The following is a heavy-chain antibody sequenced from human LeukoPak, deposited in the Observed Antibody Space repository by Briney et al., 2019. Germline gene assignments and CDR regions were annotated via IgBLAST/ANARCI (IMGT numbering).Heavy chain of an antibody. J-gene: IGHJ5*02. D-gene: IGHD2-2*01. CDR2: IIPVLSTT. V-gene: IGHV1-69*05. CDR3: ANSSTTLNVFGP. CDR1: GGSLSNYA. Sequence: SVKVSCKTSGGSLSNYAFNWVRQAPGQGLERMGGIIPVLSTTNYAQKFQGRVTITTEESTNTAYMEISSLTSEDTAVYFCANSSTTLNVFGPWGQGTLVTVSS.